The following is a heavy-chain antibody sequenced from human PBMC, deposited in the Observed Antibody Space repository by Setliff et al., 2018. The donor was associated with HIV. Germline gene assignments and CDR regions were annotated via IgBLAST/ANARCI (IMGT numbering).Heavy chain of an antibody. D-gene: IGHD3-22*01. V-gene: IGHV1-8*02. CDR1: GYTFTSYG. CDR2: MTPYSGNT. CDR3: ARGGGGYYYVGAVDI. J-gene: IGHJ3*02. Sequence: ASVKVSCKASGYTFTSYGISWVRQAPGHGLEWMGWMTPYSGNTGYAQKFQGRVTMTGNTSISTAYMELSSLRSEDTAVYYCARGGGGYYYVGAVDIWGQGTVVTVSS.